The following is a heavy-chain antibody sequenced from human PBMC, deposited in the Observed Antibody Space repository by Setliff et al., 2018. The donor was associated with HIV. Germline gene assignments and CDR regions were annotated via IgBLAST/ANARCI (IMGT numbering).Heavy chain of an antibody. CDR1: GGFFSGDY. CDR3: AGSVVVTAIPPIFDY. V-gene: IGHV4-34*01. D-gene: IGHD2-21*02. Sequence: PSETLSLTCAVYGGFFSGDYWTWIRQPPGKGLEWIGEISHRGSTNYNPSLKSRVTISVETSKNQFSLKVRSLTAADTAVYYCAGSVVVTAIPPIFDYWGQGTLVTVSS. CDR2: ISHRGST. J-gene: IGHJ4*02.